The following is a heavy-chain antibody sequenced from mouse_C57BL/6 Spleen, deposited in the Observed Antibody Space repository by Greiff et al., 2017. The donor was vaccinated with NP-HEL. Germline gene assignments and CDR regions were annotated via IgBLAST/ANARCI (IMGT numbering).Heavy chain of an antibody. V-gene: IGHV1-22*01. J-gene: IGHJ2*01. CDR1: GYTFTDYN. CDR2: INPNNGGT. D-gene: IGHD2-1*01. CDR3: ARPSTRSYYFDY. Sequence: EVQLQQSGPELVKPGASVKMSCKASGYTFTDYNMHWVKQSHGKSLEWIGYINPNNGGTSYNQKFKGKATLTVNKSSSTAYMELRSLTSEDSAVYYCARPSTRSYYFDYWGQGTTLTVSS.